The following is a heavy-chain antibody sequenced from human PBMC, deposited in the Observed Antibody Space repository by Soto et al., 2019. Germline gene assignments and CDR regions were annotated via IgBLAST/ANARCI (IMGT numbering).Heavy chain of an antibody. V-gene: IGHV4-59*11. J-gene: IGHJ4*02. CDR3: ARGGGSPYHDREFDY. CDR1: GVSTSNHY. Sequence: QVQLQESGPGLVKPSETLSLTCSVSGVSTSNHYWTWIRKPPGQGPEWIGCIYYRGTTNYNASFNSRITISLDTSKSQFSLKLTSVTTADTAVYYCARGGGSPYHDREFDYWGQGIRVTVSS. CDR2: IYYRGTT. D-gene: IGHD1-26*01.